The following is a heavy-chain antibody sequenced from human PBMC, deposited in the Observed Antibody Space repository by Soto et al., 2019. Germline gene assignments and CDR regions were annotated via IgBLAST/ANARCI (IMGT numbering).Heavy chain of an antibody. CDR1: GGSISSGGDY. J-gene: IGHJ4*02. D-gene: IGHD5-12*01. CDR2: IYYSGST. Sequence: SETLSLTCTVSGGSISSGGDYWSWIRQHPGKGLEWIGYIYYSGSTYYNPSLKSRVTISVDTSKNQFSLKLSSVTAADTAVYYCARQDGYKPYYFDYWGQGTLVTVSS. V-gene: IGHV4-31*03. CDR3: ARQDGYKPYYFDY.